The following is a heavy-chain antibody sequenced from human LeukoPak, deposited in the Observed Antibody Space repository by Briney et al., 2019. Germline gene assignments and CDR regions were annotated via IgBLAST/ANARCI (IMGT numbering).Heavy chain of an antibody. CDR2: INSNSGGT. CDR3: TRGQTLTIIGVFIVPFVDN. D-gene: IGHD3-3*01. Sequence: GASVKVSCKASGYTFTGHYMHWVRQAPGQGLEWMGWINSNSGGTNYAQKFQGRVTLTRDTSINTAYMEVTSLRSDDTAVYYCTRGQTLTIIGVFIVPFVDNWGQGTLVTVSS. V-gene: IGHV1-2*02. CDR1: GYTFTGHY. J-gene: IGHJ1*01.